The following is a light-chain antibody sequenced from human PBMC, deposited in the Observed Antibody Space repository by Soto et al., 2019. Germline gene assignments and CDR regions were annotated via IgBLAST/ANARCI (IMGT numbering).Light chain of an antibody. CDR1: SSDVGGYNS. J-gene: IGLJ1*01. CDR3: SSFTSSITYV. V-gene: IGLV2-14*01. Sequence: QSALTQPASVSGSPGQSITISCTGTSSDVGGYNSVSWYRQDPGKAPKLIIYDVTNRPSGVSNRFSGSKSGNTASLTISGLQAEDQADYHCSSFTSSITYVFGTRTQLTVL. CDR2: DVT.